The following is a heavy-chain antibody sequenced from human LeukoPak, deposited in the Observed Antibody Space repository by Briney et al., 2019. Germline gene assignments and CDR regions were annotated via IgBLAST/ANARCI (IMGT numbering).Heavy chain of an antibody. D-gene: IGHD2-15*01. CDR2: INPSGGST. J-gene: IGHJ5*02. Sequence: EASVKVSCKASGYTFTSYYMHWVRQAPGQGLEWMGIINPSGGSTSYAQKFQGRVTMTRDMSTSTVYMELSSLRSEDTAVYYCARARVGYCSGGSCFRNNWFDPWGQGTLVTVSS. V-gene: IGHV1-46*01. CDR1: GYTFTSYY. CDR3: ARARVGYCSGGSCFRNNWFDP.